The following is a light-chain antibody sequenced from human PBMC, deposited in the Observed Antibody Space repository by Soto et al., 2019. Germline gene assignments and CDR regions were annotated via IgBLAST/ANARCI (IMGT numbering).Light chain of an antibody. V-gene: IGKV1-39*01. CDR1: RSISSS. J-gene: IGKJ2*01. Sequence: AAGDRVTITCRASRSISSSLNWYQQKPGKAPKLLIYAASTLHSGVPSRFSASGSGTDFSLTISGLQPEDFATYYCQHSDAFGQGTKVET. CDR3: QHSDA. CDR2: AAS.